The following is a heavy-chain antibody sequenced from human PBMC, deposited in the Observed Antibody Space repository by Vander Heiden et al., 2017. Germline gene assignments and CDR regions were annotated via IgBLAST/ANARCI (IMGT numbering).Heavy chain of an antibody. CDR1: GFTFSNAW. CDR2: IKSKTDGGTT. D-gene: IGHD2-2*01. J-gene: IGHJ1*01. Sequence: EVQLVESGGGLVKPGGSLRLSCAASGFTFSNAWMSWVRQAPGKGLEWVGRIKSKTDGGTTDYAAPVKGRFTISRDDSKNTLYLQMNSLKTEDTAVYYCTTGPVVPAAHEYFQHWGQGTLVTVSS. CDR3: TTGPVVPAAHEYFQH. V-gene: IGHV3-15*01.